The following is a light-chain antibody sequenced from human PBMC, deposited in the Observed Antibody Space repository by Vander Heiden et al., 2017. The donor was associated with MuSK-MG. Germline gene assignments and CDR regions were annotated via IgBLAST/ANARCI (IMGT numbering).Light chain of an antibody. CDR2: WAS. J-gene: IGKJ3*01. CDR1: QSVLYSSNNKNS. V-gene: IGKV4-1*01. Sequence: DIVMTQSADSLSVSLGERATINCKSSQSVLYSSNNKNSLAWYQQKPGQPPKLLIYWASTREHAVPDRSSGSGPGTDFTLTISSLQVEDVPVYSFRQEDTTPFTFGHGTKVXIK. CDR3: RQEDTTPFT.